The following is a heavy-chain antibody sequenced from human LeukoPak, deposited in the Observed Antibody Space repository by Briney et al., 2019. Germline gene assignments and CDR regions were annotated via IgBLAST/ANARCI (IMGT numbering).Heavy chain of an antibody. CDR2: IYHSGST. V-gene: IGHV4-4*02. CDR3: ARIPGNSSGYVGFRQPMGY. D-gene: IGHD3-22*01. J-gene: IGHJ4*02. CDR1: GGSISSSNW. Sequence: PSETLSLTCAVSGGSISSSNWWSWVRQPPGKGLEWIGEIYHSGSTNYNPSLKSRVTISVDKSKNQFSLKLSSVTAADTAVYYCARIPGNSSGYVGFRQPMGYWGQGTLVTVSS.